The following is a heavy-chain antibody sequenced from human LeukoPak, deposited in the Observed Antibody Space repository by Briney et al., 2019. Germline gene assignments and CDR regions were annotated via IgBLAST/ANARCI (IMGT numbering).Heavy chain of an antibody. V-gene: IGHV3-23*01. CDR1: GFTFSSYA. D-gene: IGHD1-26*01. Sequence: GGSLRLSCAASGFTFSSYAMSWVRQAPGEGLEWVSAISGSGGSTYYADSVKGQFTISRDNSRNSLYLQMNRLRAEDTAVYSCAKKRSELLQSPLDYWGQGTLVTVSS. CDR2: ISGSGGST. J-gene: IGHJ4*02. CDR3: AKKRSELLQSPLDY.